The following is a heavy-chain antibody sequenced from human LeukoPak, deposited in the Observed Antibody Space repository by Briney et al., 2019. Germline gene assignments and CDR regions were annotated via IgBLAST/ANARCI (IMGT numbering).Heavy chain of an antibody. D-gene: IGHD3-3*01. Sequence: TGGSLRLSCAASGFTFSSYGMHWVRQAPGKGLEWVAVISYDGSNKYYADSVKGRFTISRDNSKNTLYLQMNSLRAEDTAVYYCAKDKSGYYDFWSGDPIPPYYYYGMDVWGQGTTVTVSS. CDR1: GFTFSSYG. J-gene: IGHJ6*02. V-gene: IGHV3-30*18. CDR3: AKDKSGYYDFWSGDPIPPYYYYGMDV. CDR2: ISYDGSNK.